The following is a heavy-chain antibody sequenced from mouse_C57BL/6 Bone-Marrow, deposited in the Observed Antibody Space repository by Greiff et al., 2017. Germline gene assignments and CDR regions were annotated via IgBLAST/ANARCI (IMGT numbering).Heavy chain of an antibody. V-gene: IGHV5-6*01. CDR2: ISSGGSYT. Sequence: EVQGVESGGDLVKPGGSLKLSCAASGFTFSSYGMSWVRQTPDKRLEWVATISSGGSYTYYPDSVKGRFTISRDNATNTLYLQMSSLKSEDTAMYYGARQALRSGDYWGQGTSVTVSS. J-gene: IGHJ4*01. CDR3: ARQALRSGDY. CDR1: GFTFSSYG.